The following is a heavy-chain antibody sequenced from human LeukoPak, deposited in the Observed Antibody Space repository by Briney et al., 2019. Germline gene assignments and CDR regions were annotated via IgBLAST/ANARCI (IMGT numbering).Heavy chain of an antibody. CDR2: ISTSGSTI. CDR1: GFTSSDYE. V-gene: IGHV3-48*03. Sequence: PGGSLRLSCAASGFTSSDYEINWVRKAPGKGLEWVSCISTSGSTIYYADSVKGRFTISRDNAKNSLFLQMNTLTAEDTAVYYCARGALHVFDYWGQGTPVTVSS. CDR3: ARGALHVFDY. J-gene: IGHJ4*02. D-gene: IGHD3-10*02.